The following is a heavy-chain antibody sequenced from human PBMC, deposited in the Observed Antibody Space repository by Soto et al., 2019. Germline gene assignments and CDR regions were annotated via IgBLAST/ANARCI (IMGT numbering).Heavy chain of an antibody. CDR3: ARADYGNAFDI. V-gene: IGHV3-13*01. CDR1: GFAFSDYG. J-gene: IGHJ3*02. CDR2: IRYGGDT. Sequence: GGSLRLSCAASGFAFSDYGLHWVRQRAGGGLEWVSGIRYGGDTHYADSVKGRFTISRETARKSIYLEMNALRVDDTALYYCARADYGNAFDIWGQGTLVTVSS. D-gene: IGHD3-16*01.